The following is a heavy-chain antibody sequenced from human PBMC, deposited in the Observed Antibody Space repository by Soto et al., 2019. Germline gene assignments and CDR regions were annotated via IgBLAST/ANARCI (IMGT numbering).Heavy chain of an antibody. CDR2: ISGSGGST. CDR1: GFMFSNFA. Sequence: GGSLRLSCAPSGFMFSNFAMGWVRQAPGKGLEWVSAISGSGGSTYYADSVKGRFTISRDNSKNTLYLQMNSLRAEDTAVYYCAKDDPGTINEWGQGTLVTVSS. D-gene: IGHD1-7*01. J-gene: IGHJ4*02. CDR3: AKDDPGTINE. V-gene: IGHV3-23*01.